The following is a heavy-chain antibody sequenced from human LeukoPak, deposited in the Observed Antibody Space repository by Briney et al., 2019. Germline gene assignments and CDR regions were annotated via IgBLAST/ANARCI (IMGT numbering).Heavy chain of an antibody. CDR2: ISAYNGNT. CDR3: ARARCSSTSCYVGEDWFDP. CDR1: GYTFTSYG. V-gene: IGHV1-18*01. J-gene: IGHJ5*02. Sequence: ASVKVSCKASGYTFTSYGISWVRQAPGQGLEWMGWISAYNGNTNYAQKLQGRVTMTTDTSTSTAYMELRSLRSDETAVYYCARARCSSTSCYVGEDWFDPWGQGTLVTVSS. D-gene: IGHD2-2*01.